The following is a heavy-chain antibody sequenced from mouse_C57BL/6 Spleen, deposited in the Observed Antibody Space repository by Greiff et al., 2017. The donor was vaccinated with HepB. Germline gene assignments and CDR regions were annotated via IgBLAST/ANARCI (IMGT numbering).Heavy chain of an antibody. J-gene: IGHJ3*01. Sequence: EVHLVESEGGLVQPGSSMKLSCAASGFTFSDYYMAWVRQVPEKGLEWVANINYDGSSTYYLDSLKSRFIISRDNAKNILYLQMSSLKSEDTATYYCAREGGLAWFAYWGQGTLVTVSA. V-gene: IGHV5-16*01. CDR2: INYDGSST. CDR3: AREGGLAWFAY. D-gene: IGHD6-1*01. CDR1: GFTFSDYY.